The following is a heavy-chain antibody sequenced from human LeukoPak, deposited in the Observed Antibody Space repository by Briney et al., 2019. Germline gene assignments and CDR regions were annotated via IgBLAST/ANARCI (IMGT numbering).Heavy chain of an antibody. V-gene: IGHV4-61*09. D-gene: IGHD6-13*01. CDR2: FYTSGHT. CDR3: ARHLFYSSSWYNWFDP. Sequence: SQTLSLTCTVSGGSINSGSYYWSWIRQPAGKGLEWMGHFYTSGHTSYNPSLKSRVTISVDTSKNQFSLKLSSVTAADTAVYYCARHLFYSSSWYNWFDPWGQGTLVTVSS. CDR1: GGSINSGSYY. J-gene: IGHJ5*02.